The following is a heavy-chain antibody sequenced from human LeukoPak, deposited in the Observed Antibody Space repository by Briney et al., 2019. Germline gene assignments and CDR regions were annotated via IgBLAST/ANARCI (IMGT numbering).Heavy chain of an antibody. CDR2: MNPNSGYT. J-gene: IGHJ4*02. V-gene: IGHV1-8*02. D-gene: IGHD3-22*01. CDR1: GYTFTGYY. CDR3: ARGGSSYNDEHEEFDY. Sequence: ASVKVSCKASGYTFTGYYMHWVRQAPGQGLEWMGWMNPNSGYTGYEQKFQGRVTMTRDTSTSTAYMELSSLRSEDTAVYYCARGGSSYNDEHEEFDYWGQGTVVTVSS.